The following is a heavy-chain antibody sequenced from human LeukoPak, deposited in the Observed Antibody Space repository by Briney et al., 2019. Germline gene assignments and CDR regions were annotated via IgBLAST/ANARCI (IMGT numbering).Heavy chain of an antibody. J-gene: IGHJ4*02. CDR3: AGGGGYGYLLFDY. V-gene: IGHV4-4*07. D-gene: IGHD5-18*01. Sequence: PSETLSLTCSVSDGSMKSYHWSWIRQPAGKGLEWIGRIYTSGSTDYNPSLMSRVTMSVDTSKNQFSLKLTSVTAADTAVYYCAGGGGYGYLLFDYWGQGTLVTVSS. CDR2: IYTSGST. CDR1: DGSMKSYH.